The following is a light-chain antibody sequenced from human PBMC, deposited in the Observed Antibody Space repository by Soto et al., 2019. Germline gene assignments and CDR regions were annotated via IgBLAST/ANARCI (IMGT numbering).Light chain of an antibody. CDR1: SGAVTSGYY. V-gene: IGLV7-43*01. CDR3: LLFYGGAWV. CDR2: STS. J-gene: IGLJ3*02. Sequence: VVTQEPSLTVSPGGTVTLTCASSSGAVTSGYYPNWFQQKPGQAPRILIYSTSNKHSWAPARFSGALLGGKAALTLSGVQPEDEAEYYCLLFYGGAWVFGGGTKLTVL.